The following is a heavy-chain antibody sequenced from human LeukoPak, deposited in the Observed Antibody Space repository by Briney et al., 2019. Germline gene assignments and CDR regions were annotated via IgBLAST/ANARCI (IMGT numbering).Heavy chain of an antibody. Sequence: SETLSLTCAVYGGSFSGYYWSWIRQPPGKGLEWIGEINHSGSTNYNPSLKSRVTISVDTSKNQFSLKLSSVTAADTAVYYCARGPLSGFYDYIWGSYRYGYFDYWGQGTLVTVSS. CDR2: INHSGST. D-gene: IGHD3-16*02. V-gene: IGHV4-34*01. CDR1: GGSFSGYY. J-gene: IGHJ4*02. CDR3: ARGPLSGFYDYIWGSYRYGYFDY.